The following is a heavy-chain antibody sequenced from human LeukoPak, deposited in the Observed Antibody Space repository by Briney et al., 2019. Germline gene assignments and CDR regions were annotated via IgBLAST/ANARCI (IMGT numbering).Heavy chain of an antibody. CDR1: GGTFTSSA. CDR3: ASYRGGSGYSFDY. D-gene: IGHD5-12*01. Sequence: SVKVSCKASGGTFTSSAFSWVRQAPGQGLEWMGRIIPVLEIKNYAQNFQGRVTITADKSTSTAFLDLRNLTSADTAIYYCASYRGGSGYSFDYWGQGTLVTVSS. J-gene: IGHJ4*02. V-gene: IGHV1-69*04. CDR2: IIPVLEIK.